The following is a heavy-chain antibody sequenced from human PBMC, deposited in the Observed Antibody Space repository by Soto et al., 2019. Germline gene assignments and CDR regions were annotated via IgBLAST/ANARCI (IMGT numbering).Heavy chain of an antibody. V-gene: IGHV3-30*18. D-gene: IGHD6-13*01. CDR1: GFTFNSYG. CDR2: ISHDGAFK. J-gene: IGHJ4*02. Sequence: PGWSIRLSCAACGFTFNSYGMHWIRQAPGKGLKRVPVISHDGAFKEYADSVKGRFTISRDNSENTLFLERNSLGPSDTAVYYCAKDYGPKAPYTYSNTHTGFWGQGLRVTVSS. CDR3: AKDYGPKAPYTYSNTHTGF.